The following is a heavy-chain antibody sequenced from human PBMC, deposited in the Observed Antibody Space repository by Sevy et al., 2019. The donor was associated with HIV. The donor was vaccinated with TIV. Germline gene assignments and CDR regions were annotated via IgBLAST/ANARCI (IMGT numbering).Heavy chain of an antibody. CDR1: GFTFSSYE. V-gene: IGHV3-48*03. J-gene: IGHJ4*02. CDR2: ISNSGSTI. D-gene: IGHD4-17*01. Sequence: GGSLRLSCTASGFTFSSYEMNWVRQAPGKGLEWVSYISNSGSTIHYSDSVKGRFTISRDNAKNSLYLKMNSLRAEDTAVYYYAGDLPPSATTVPHFYYWGRGTLVTVSS. CDR3: AGDLPPSATTVPHFYY.